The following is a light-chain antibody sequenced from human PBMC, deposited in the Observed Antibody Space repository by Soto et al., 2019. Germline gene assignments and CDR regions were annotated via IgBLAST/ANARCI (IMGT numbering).Light chain of an antibody. Sequence: EIVMTQYPATLSVSPGERATLSCRASQDISTNLAWYQQKPGQAPRLLIYGASTRATGIPARVSGSGSGTEFTLTISSLQSEDFGVYYCQQYDNWLRTFGQGTKVEIK. CDR1: QDISTN. J-gene: IGKJ1*01. V-gene: IGKV3-15*01. CDR2: GAS. CDR3: QQYDNWLRT.